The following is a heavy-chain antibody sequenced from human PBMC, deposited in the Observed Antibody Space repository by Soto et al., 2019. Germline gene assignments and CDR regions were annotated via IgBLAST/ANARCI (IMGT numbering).Heavy chain of an antibody. CDR2: LNPRNGQT. D-gene: IGHD5-18*01. CDR1: GYNFSAYY. V-gene: IGHV1-8*01. J-gene: IGHJ4*02. Sequence: QVQLVQSGAEVKKPGASVKVSCQTSGYNFSAYYFNWVRQAAGQGPEWMGWLNPRNGQTGYVQKFRGRVTMTRDTSIATVYLELSRLTSEYTAIYFCARETDTSMVDYWGQGTLVTVSS. CDR3: ARETDTSMVDY.